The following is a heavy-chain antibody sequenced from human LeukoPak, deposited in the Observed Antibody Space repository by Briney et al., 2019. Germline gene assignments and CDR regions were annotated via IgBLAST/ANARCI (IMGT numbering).Heavy chain of an antibody. CDR1: GGSISSSSYY. V-gene: IGHV4-39*01. Sequence: PSETLSLTCTVSGGSISSSSYYWGWIRQPPGKGLEWIGSIYYSGSTYYNPSLKSRVTISVDTSKNQFSLKLSSVTAADTAVYYCARQVRGGIVVEVAAIRGDFDDWGQGTLVTVSS. CDR3: ARQVRGGIVVEVAAIRGDFDD. D-gene: IGHD2-15*01. J-gene: IGHJ4*02. CDR2: IYYSGST.